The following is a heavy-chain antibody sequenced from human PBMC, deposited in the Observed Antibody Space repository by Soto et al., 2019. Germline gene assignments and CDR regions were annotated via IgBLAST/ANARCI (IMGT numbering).Heavy chain of an antibody. V-gene: IGHV3-30*18. Sequence: GGSLRLSCAASGFTFSSYGMHWVRQAPGKGLEWVAVISYDGSNKYYADSVKGRFTISRDNSKNTLYLQMNSLRAEDTAVYYCAKDSLPTVTTYDYYYYYYMDVWGKGTTVTVSS. CDR1: GFTFSSYG. D-gene: IGHD4-17*01. J-gene: IGHJ6*03. CDR2: ISYDGSNK. CDR3: AKDSLPTVTTYDYYYYYYMDV.